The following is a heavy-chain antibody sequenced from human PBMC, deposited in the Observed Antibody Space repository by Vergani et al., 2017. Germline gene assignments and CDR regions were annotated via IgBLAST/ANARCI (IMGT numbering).Heavy chain of an antibody. CDR1: GGSISSSSYY. Sequence: QLQLQESGPGLVKPSETLSLTCTVSGGSISSSSYYWSWIRQPPGKGLEWIGYIYYSGSTNYNPSLKSRVTISVDTSKNQFSLKLSSVTAADTAVYYCARGVSTNYYYYGMDVWGQGTTVTVSS. J-gene: IGHJ6*02. V-gene: IGHV4-61*01. CDR2: IYYSGST. D-gene: IGHD5/OR15-5a*01. CDR3: ARGVSTNYYYYGMDV.